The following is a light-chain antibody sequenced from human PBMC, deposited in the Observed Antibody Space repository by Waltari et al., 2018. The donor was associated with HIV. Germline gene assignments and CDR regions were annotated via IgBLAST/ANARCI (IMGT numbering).Light chain of an antibody. Sequence: SSELTQDPAVSVALGQTVRITCQGDSLRSYYASWYQQKPGQATVLVIYGKNNRPSGIPDRFSGSSSGNTASLTITEAQAEEEADYYCNSRDSSGNHWVFGGGTKLTVL. CDR1: SLRSYY. CDR3: NSRDSSGNHWV. J-gene: IGLJ3*02. V-gene: IGLV3-19*01. CDR2: GKN.